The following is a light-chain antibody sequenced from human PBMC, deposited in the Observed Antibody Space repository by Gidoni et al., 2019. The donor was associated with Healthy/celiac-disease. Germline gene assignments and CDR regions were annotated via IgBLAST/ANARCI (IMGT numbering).Light chain of an antibody. V-gene: IGKV1-39*01. Sequence: DIQMTQSPSSLSASVGDRVTITCRASQSISSYVNWYQQKPGKAPKLLIYAASSLQSGVPSRFSGSGSVTDFTLTISSLQPEDFATYYCQQSYSTPLTFGGGTQVEIK. CDR1: QSISSY. CDR2: AAS. J-gene: IGKJ4*01. CDR3: QQSYSTPLT.